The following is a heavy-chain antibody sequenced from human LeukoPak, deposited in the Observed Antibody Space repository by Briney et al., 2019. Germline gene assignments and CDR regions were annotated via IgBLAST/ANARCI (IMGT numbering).Heavy chain of an antibody. J-gene: IGHJ4*02. CDR3: ARVRSIRVEVLDY. Sequence: VASVKVSCKASGYTFISCYIHWVRQAPGQGLEWMGIINPSGGSTTYAQKFQGRVTMTRDTSTNTVYMELSSLRSEDTAVYYCARVRSIRVEVLDYWGQGTLVTVSS. D-gene: IGHD4-17*01. CDR1: GYTFISCY. CDR2: INPSGGST. V-gene: IGHV1-46*01.